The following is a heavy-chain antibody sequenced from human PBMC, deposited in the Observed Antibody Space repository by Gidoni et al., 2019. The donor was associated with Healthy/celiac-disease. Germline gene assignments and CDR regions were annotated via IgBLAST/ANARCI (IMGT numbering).Heavy chain of an antibody. CDR3: ARRQSCSSTSCYQGGGAFDI. D-gene: IGHD2-2*01. CDR2: IYYSGST. V-gene: IGHV4-39*01. CDR1: GGPIISSSYY. Sequence: QLQLQESGPGLVKPSETLSLTCPVSGGPIISSSYYWGWIRQPPGKGLEWIGSIYYSGSTYYNPSLKSRVTISVDTSKNQFSLKLSSVTAADTAVYYCARRQSCSSTSCYQGGGAFDIWGQGTMVTVSS. J-gene: IGHJ3*02.